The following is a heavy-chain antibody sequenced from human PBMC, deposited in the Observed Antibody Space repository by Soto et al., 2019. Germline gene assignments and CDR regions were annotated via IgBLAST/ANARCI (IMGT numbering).Heavy chain of an antibody. Sequence: GGSLRLSCAASGFTFSTYAMIWVRQVPGKGLEWVSAISGSGDSTYYADSVKGRFTISRDNSKNTLYLQMSSLRAEDTAIYYCAKDSFINLRGYDSYWGQGTLVTVSS. CDR1: GFTFSTYA. V-gene: IGHV3-23*01. J-gene: IGHJ4*02. CDR2: ISGSGDST. CDR3: AKDSFINLRGYDSY. D-gene: IGHD5-12*01.